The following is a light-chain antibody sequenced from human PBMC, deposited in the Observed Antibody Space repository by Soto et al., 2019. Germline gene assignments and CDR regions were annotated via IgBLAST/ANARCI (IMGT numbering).Light chain of an antibody. V-gene: IGLV3-1*01. J-gene: IGLJ2*01. CDR2: QDN. CDR1: KLGNKY. CDR3: QAWDGSTVV. Sequence: SYELTQPPSVSVSPGQTATITCSGDKLGNKYASWYQQNSGQSPVLVIYQDNKRPSRIPQRFSGSNSGNTATLTISGTQAIDEADYYCQAWDGSTVVFGGGTKVTVL.